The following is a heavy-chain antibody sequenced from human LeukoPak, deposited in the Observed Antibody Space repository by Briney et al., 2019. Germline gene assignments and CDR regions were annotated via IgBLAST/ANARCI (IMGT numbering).Heavy chain of an antibody. D-gene: IGHD6-13*01. CDR3: ARDGLSSSWYYFDY. CDR1: GFTFSSYR. Sequence: GGSLRLSCAASGFTFSSYRMNWVRQAPGKGLEGVSSISSSSSYIYYADSVKGRFTTSRDNAKNSLYLQMNSLRAEDTAVYYCARDGLSSSWYYFDYWGQGTLVTVSS. J-gene: IGHJ4*02. CDR2: ISSSSSYI. V-gene: IGHV3-21*01.